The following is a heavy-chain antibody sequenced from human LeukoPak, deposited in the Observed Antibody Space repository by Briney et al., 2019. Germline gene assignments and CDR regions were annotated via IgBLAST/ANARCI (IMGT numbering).Heavy chain of an antibody. CDR1: GFSLSTYD. D-gene: IGHD5-12*01. J-gene: IGHJ4*02. Sequence: PGGSLRLSCTASGFSLSTYDMHWVRQAPGEGLEWVSYSGISGTTYYADSVKGRFTISRDNAKNSLYLQMNSLSAEDTAVYYCAGFAYDPYWGQGTPVTVSS. CDR3: AGFAYDPY. V-gene: IGHV3-69-1*01. CDR2: SGISGTT.